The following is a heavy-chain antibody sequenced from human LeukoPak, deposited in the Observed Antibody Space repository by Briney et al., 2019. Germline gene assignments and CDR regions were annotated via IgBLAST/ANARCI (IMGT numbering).Heavy chain of an antibody. Sequence: SETLSLTCTVSGGSVTSYFWSWIRQPPGKGLEWIGYLYYSGSTNYNPSLRSRVTISVDTSKNQFSLKLTSVTAADTAVYYCARSHYGNTDTNYYMDVWGKGTTVTVSS. CDR3: ARSHYGNTDTNYYMDV. CDR1: GGSVTSYF. CDR2: LYYSGST. D-gene: IGHD3-16*01. V-gene: IGHV4-59*02. J-gene: IGHJ6*03.